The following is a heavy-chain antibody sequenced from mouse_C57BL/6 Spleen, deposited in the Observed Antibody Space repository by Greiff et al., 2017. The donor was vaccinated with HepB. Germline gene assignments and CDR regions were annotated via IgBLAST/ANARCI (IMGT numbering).Heavy chain of an antibody. CDR3: AREDYGSSYGGGSFDY. D-gene: IGHD1-1*01. CDR2: ISYDGSN. Sequence: DVQLQESGPGLVKPSQSLSLTCSVTGYSITSGYYWNWIRQFPGNKLEWMGYISYDGSNNYNPSLKNRISITRDTSKNQFFLKLNSVTTEDTATYYCAREDYGSSYGGGSFDYWGQGTTLTVSS. V-gene: IGHV3-6*01. J-gene: IGHJ2*01. CDR1: GYSITSGYY.